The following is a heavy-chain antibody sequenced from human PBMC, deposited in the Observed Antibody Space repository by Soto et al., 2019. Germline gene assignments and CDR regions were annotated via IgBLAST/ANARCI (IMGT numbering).Heavy chain of an antibody. CDR3: TRDYYDSSGYDYFDY. CDR2: IRSKAYGGTT. D-gene: IGHD3-22*01. V-gene: IGHV3-49*03. J-gene: IGHJ4*02. Sequence: GGSLRLSCTASGFTFGDYAMSWFRQAPGKGLEWVGFIRSKAYGGTTEYAASVKGRFTISRDDSKSIAYLQMNSLKTEDTAVYYCTRDYYDSSGYDYFDYWGQGTLVTVSS. CDR1: GFTFGDYA.